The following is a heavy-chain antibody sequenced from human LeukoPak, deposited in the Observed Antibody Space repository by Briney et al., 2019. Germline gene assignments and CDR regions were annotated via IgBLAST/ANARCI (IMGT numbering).Heavy chain of an antibody. J-gene: IGHJ4*02. V-gene: IGHV3-48*04. Sequence: GGSLRLSCAASGFTFSSYSMNWVRQAPGKGLEWVSSISSSGSTIYYADSVKGRFTISRDNAKNSLYLQMNSLRAEDTAVYYCARTWSRSYGKARYFDYWGQGTLVTVSS. D-gene: IGHD5-18*01. CDR1: GFTFSSYS. CDR2: ISSSGSTI. CDR3: ARTWSRSYGKARYFDY.